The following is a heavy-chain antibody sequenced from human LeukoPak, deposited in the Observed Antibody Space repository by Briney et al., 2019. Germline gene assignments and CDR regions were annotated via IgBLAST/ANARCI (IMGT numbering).Heavy chain of an antibody. D-gene: IGHD2/OR15-2a*01. CDR3: ARGYFQNYYYYYYMDV. V-gene: IGHV4-34*01. CDR2: INHSGST. J-gene: IGHJ6*03. Sequence: SETLSLTCAVYGGSFSGYYWSWIRQPPGKGLEWIGEINHSGSTNYNPSLKSRVTISVDTSKNQFSLKLSSATAADTAVYYCARGYFQNYYYYYYMDVWGKGTTVTVSS. CDR1: GGSFSGYY.